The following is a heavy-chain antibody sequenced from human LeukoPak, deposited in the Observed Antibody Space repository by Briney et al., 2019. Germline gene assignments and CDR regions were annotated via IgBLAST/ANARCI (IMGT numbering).Heavy chain of an antibody. Sequence: GGSLRLSCAASGFTFSSYEMNWVRQAPGKGLEWVSYISSSGSTIYYADSVKGRFTISRDNSKNTLYLQMNSLRAEDTAVYYCAKGADDGLVYYYYYMDVWGKGTTVTISS. V-gene: IGHV3-48*03. CDR2: ISSSGSTI. D-gene: IGHD1-1*01. CDR1: GFTFSSYE. J-gene: IGHJ6*03. CDR3: AKGADDGLVYYYYYMDV.